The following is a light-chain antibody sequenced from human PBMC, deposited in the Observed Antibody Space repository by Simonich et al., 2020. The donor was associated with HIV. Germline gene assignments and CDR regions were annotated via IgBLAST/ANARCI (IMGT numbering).Light chain of an antibody. J-gene: IGKJ4*01. V-gene: IGKV3-15*01. Sequence: EIVMTQSPATLSVSPGERATLSCRARQSVSSTLALYQQKPGQAPRLLIYSASTRATGIPAKFSGSWSGTEFTLTISSMQSEDIAVYYCQQYNNRPLTFGGGTKVEIK. CDR2: SAS. CDR3: QQYNNRPLT. CDR1: QSVSST.